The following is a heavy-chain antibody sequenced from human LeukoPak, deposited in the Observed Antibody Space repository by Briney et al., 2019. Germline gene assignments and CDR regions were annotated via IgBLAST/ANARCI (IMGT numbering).Heavy chain of an antibody. Sequence: GGSLRLSCAATGFTFSSHSMNWVRQAPGKGLEWVSSISSTSSYIYHADSVKGRFTISRDNAKNSLCLQMNSLRAEDTAVYYCARVSGYCSSTSCHAHSDNWGQGTLVTVSS. V-gene: IGHV3-21*01. D-gene: IGHD2-2*01. CDR2: ISSTSSYI. CDR3: ARVSGYCSSTSCHAHSDN. J-gene: IGHJ4*02. CDR1: GFTFSSHS.